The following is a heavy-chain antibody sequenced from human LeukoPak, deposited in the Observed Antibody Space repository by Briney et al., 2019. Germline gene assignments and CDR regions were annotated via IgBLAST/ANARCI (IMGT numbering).Heavy chain of an antibody. D-gene: IGHD3-9*01. V-gene: IGHV3-74*01. CDR1: GFIFSDYW. CDR2: IKYDGSST. J-gene: IGHJ6*02. Sequence: GGSLRLSCVASGFIFSDYWMHWVRQGPGKGLEWVSRIKYDGSSTSYADSVKGRFTISRDNSKNTLYLQMNSLRAEDTAVYYCTRDLMDYDVSTGLHHYYMDVWGQGTTVTVSS. CDR3: TRDLMDYDVSTGLHHYYMDV.